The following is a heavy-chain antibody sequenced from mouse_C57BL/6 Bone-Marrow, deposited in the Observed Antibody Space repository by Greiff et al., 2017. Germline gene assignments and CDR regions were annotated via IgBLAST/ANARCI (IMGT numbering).Heavy chain of an antibody. CDR2: INPSSGYT. D-gene: IGHD1-1*01. CDR3: ARFHLLLRAMDY. Sequence: QVQLQQSGAELAQPGASVKLSCKASGYTFTSYWMHWVKQRPGQGLEWIGYINPSSGYTKYNQKFKDKATLTADKSSSTAYMQLSNLTYEDSAVYYCARFHLLLRAMDYWGQGTSVTVSS. CDR1: GYTFTSYW. V-gene: IGHV1-7*01. J-gene: IGHJ4*01.